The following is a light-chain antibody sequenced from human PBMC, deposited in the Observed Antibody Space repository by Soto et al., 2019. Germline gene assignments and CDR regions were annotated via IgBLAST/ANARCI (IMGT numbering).Light chain of an antibody. V-gene: IGLV2-11*01. J-gene: IGLJ1*01. CDR3: CSYAGTYTGV. CDR1: SSDVGRYSY. CDR2: DVS. Sequence: QSLLTQPRSVSGSPGQSVSISCTGTSSDVGRYSYVSWYQQHPGKAPKLIIYDVSERPSGVPDRFSGSKSGNTASLTISGLQAEDEADYYCCSYAGTYTGVFGTGTKVTVL.